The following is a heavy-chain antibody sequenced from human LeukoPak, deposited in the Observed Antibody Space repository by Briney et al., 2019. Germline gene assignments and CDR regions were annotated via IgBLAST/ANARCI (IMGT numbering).Heavy chain of an antibody. Sequence: ASVKVSCKASGGTLSRFAISWVRQAPGQGLEWMGGIIPIFGTANYAQKFQGRVTITADKSTSTAYMELSSLRSEDTAVYYCARASRGFWSGSNPPSFDYWGQGTLVTVSS. V-gene: IGHV1-69*06. CDR2: IIPIFGTA. J-gene: IGHJ4*02. CDR1: GGTLSRFA. D-gene: IGHD3-3*01. CDR3: ARASRGFWSGSNPPSFDY.